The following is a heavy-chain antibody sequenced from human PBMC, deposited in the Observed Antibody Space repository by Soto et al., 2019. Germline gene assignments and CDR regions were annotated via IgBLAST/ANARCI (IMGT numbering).Heavy chain of an antibody. CDR2: IIPILTTP. CDR1: GGMFSTSG. Sequence: QVQLVQSGAEVRKTGSSVKVSCKASGGMFSTSGFSWVRQAPGQGPEWIGGIIPILTTPNYAERFQGRVTXXXXXXXXXXXXELSSLRSEDTAMYYCATSVGIAATGEDGLDVWGQGTSVTVSS. J-gene: IGHJ6*02. CDR3: ATSVGIAATGEDGLDV. D-gene: IGHD6-13*01. V-gene: IGHV1-69*01.